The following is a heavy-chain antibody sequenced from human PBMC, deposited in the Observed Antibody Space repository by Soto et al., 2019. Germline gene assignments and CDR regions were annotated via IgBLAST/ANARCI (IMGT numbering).Heavy chain of an antibody. D-gene: IGHD2-2*01. Sequence: GGSLRLPCAASGVTFSSYAMSRARQAPGTGLEWVSAVSGSGGSTYYADSVKGRFTISRDNSKNSLYLQMNSLRAEDTVVDYCARDLLVPAGIDWREGTLVSVS. J-gene: IGHJ4*02. V-gene: IGHV3-23*01. CDR3: ARDLLVPAGID. CDR2: VSGSGGST. CDR1: GVTFSSYA.